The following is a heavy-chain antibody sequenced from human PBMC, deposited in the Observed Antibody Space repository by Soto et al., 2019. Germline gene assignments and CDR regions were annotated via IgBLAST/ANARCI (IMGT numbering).Heavy chain of an antibody. V-gene: IGHV3-23*01. CDR3: AKLGVLMVYAILPHGPFDY. J-gene: IGHJ4*02. CDR1: GFTFSSYA. D-gene: IGHD2-8*01. CDR2: ISGSGGST. Sequence: GGSLRLSCAASGFTFSSYAMSWVRQAPGKGLEWVSAISGSGGSTYYADSVKGRFTISRDNSKSTLYLQMNSLRAEDTAVYYCAKLGVLMVYAILPHGPFDYWGQGTLVTVSS.